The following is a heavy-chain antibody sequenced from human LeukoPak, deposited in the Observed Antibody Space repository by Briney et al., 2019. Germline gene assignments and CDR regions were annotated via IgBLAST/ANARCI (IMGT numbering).Heavy chain of an antibody. J-gene: IGHJ4*02. V-gene: IGHV4-39*01. CDR1: GGSSSSSSYY. D-gene: IGHD3-10*01. CDR3: ARHNPGFGGTYYFDY. CDR2: IYYSGST. Sequence: SETLSLTCTVSGGSSSSSSYYWGWIRQPPGKGLEWIGSIYYSGSTYYNPSLKSRVTISVDTSKNQFSLKLSSVTAADTAVYYCARHNPGFGGTYYFDYWGQGTLVTVSS.